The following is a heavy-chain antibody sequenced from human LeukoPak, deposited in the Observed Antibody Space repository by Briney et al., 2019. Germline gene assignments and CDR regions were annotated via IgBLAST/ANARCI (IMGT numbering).Heavy chain of an antibody. CDR2: INHSGST. D-gene: IGHD6-6*01. V-gene: IGHV4-34*01. Sequence: PSETLSLTCAVYGGSFSGYYWSWIRQPPGKGLEWIGEINHSGSTNYNPSLKSRVTISVDTSKNQFSLKLSSVTAADTAVYYCARGRGAARRRVWFDPWGQGTLVTVSS. J-gene: IGHJ5*02. CDR1: GGSFSGYY. CDR3: ARGRGAARRRVWFDP.